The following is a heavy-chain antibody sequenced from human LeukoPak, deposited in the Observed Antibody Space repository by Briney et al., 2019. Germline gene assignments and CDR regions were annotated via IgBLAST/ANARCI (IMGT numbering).Heavy chain of an antibody. CDR3: ARGRWSDD. J-gene: IGHJ4*02. CDR2: IKEVGTEK. D-gene: IGHD5-24*01. V-gene: IGHV3-7*04. Sequence: GGSLRLSCAASGFTFSAYWMTWVRQAPGKGLEWVANIKEVGTEKNYVDSVKGRFTISRDNVKKSLYLEMNSLRVEDTAVYYWARGRWSDDWGQGTQVTFSS. CDR1: GFTFSAYW.